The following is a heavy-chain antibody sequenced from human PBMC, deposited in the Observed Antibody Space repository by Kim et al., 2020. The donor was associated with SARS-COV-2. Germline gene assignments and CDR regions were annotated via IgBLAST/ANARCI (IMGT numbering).Heavy chain of an antibody. D-gene: IGHD3-22*01. Sequence: GGSLRLSCAASGFTFSSYGMHWVRQAPGKGLEWVAVIWYDGSNKYYADSVKGRFTISRDNSKNTLYLQMNSLRAEDTAVYYCARDSSGYYIPYYYYYGMDVWGQGTTVTVSS. CDR2: IWYDGSNK. V-gene: IGHV3-33*01. CDR1: GFTFSSYG. CDR3: ARDSSGYYIPYYYYYGMDV. J-gene: IGHJ6*02.